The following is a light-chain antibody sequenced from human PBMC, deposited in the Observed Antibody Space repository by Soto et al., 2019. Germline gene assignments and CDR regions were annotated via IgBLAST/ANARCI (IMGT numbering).Light chain of an antibody. CDR3: QHYGTSPTWT. V-gene: IGKV3-20*01. CDR2: DVS. J-gene: IGKJ1*01. CDR1: QSISSNY. Sequence: EIVLTQSPGTLSLSPGERATLSCRASQSISSNYLAWYQHKPGQAPRLLIYDVSTRATDIPDRFSGSGSGTDFTLTISRLEPEDFVVYYCQHYGTSPTWTFGQGTKVDI.